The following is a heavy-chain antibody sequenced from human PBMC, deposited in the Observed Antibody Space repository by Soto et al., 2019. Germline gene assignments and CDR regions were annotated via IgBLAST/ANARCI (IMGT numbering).Heavy chain of an antibody. V-gene: IGHV1-69*13. Sequence: SVKVSCKASGGTFSSYAISWVRQAPGQGLEWMGGIIPIFGTANYAQKFQGRVTITADESTSTAYMELSSLRSEDTAVYYCARDRGYCSSTSSCTLYNWFDPWGQGTLVTVSS. CDR3: ARDRGYCSSTSSCTLYNWFDP. CDR1: GGTFSSYA. CDR2: IIPIFGTA. J-gene: IGHJ5*02. D-gene: IGHD2-2*02.